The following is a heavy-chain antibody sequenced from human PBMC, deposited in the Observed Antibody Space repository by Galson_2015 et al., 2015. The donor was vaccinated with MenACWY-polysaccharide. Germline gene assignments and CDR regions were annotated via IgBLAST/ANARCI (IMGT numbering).Heavy chain of an antibody. CDR3: AAGTGRDGYNFDY. V-gene: IGHV3-33*01. CDR1: GFTFRNYS. J-gene: IGHJ4*02. D-gene: IGHD5-24*01. Sequence: SLRLSCAASGFTFRNYSMHWVRQAPGKGLEWVTVIWYDGSNKYYADSVKGRFTISRDNSKNTLYLQMNSLRAEDTAVYYCAAGTGRDGYNFDYWGQGTLVTVSS. CDR2: IWYDGSNK.